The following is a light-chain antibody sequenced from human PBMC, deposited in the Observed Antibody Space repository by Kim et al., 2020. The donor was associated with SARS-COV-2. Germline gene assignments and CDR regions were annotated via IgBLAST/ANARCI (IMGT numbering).Light chain of an antibody. CDR1: QSILYSSNNMNY. Sequence: DIVMTQSPDSLAVSLGERATINCKSSQSILYSSNNMNYLAWYQQKPGHPPKVLFYWASTRASGVPDRFSGSGSGTDFTLTISSLQAEDVAVYYCQQYYSTPYTFGQGTKLEI. CDR3: QQYYSTPYT. CDR2: WAS. J-gene: IGKJ2*01. V-gene: IGKV4-1*01.